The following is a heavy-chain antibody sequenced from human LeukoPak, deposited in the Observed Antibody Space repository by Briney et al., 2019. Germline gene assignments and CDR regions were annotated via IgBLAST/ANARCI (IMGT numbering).Heavy chain of an antibody. D-gene: IGHD3-3*01. CDR1: GFTFSDYY. CDR3: AKDRALSGSLDY. Sequence: PGGSLRLSCAASGFTFSDYYMSWIRQAPGKGLEWVAVISYDGSNKYYADSVKGRFTISRDNSKNTLYLQMSSLRAEDTAVYYCAKDRALSGSLDYWGQGTLVTVSS. J-gene: IGHJ4*02. V-gene: IGHV3-30*18. CDR2: ISYDGSNK.